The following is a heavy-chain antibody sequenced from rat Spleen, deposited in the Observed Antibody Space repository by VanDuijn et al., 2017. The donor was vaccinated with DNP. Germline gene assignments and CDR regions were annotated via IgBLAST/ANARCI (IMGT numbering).Heavy chain of an antibody. V-gene: IGHV5-58*01. Sequence: EVKLVETGGGLVQPGRSLKLSCVASGFTFSTYWMYWIRQAPGKGLEWIASINIDGGSTYYPDSVRGRFTISRDNAKSNLYLQMNSLKSEDTATYYCASTVVTLFDYWGQGVMVTVSS. CDR3: ASTVVTLFDY. CDR2: INIDGGST. CDR1: GFTFSTYW. D-gene: IGHD1-1*01. J-gene: IGHJ2*01.